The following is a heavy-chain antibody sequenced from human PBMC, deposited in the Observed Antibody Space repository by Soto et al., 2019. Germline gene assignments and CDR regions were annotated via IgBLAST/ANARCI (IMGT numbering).Heavy chain of an antibody. CDR1: GGTFSSYT. D-gene: IGHD3-10*01. V-gene: IGHV1-69*02. J-gene: IGHJ5*02. CDR2: FIPVLDLP. CDR3: ASHSASGRNDNWFDP. Sequence: QVQLVQSGAEVKKPGSSVKVSCKASGGTFSSYTISWVRQAPGQGLEWMGRFIPVLDLPDYAHNFQVRVTISADKSTNTVYMELSSLRTDDTAVYYCASHSASGRNDNWFDPWGQGTLVTVSS.